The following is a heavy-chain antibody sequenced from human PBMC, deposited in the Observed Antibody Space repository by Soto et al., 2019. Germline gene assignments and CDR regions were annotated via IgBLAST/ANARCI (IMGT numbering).Heavy chain of an antibody. CDR2: ISPYNGTT. J-gene: IGHJ6*02. CDR1: GYTFTTYG. D-gene: IGHD1-1*01. Sequence: ASVKVSCKASGYTFTTYGFRWVRQAPGQGLEWMGWISPYNGTTKYAEKFQGEMTMTTDTATSTAYMDLRSLRSDDTAVYYCARDGERDTGLNFYYYLHGMDAWGQGTRVTVSS. CDR3: ARDGERDTGLNFYYYLHGMDA. V-gene: IGHV1-18*04.